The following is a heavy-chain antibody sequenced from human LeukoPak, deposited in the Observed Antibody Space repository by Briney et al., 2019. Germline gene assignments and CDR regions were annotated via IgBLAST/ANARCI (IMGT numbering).Heavy chain of an antibody. V-gene: IGHV3-33*06. CDR1: GFTFSSYG. CDR2: IWYDGSNK. J-gene: IGHJ6*03. Sequence: PGRSLRLSCAASGFTFSSYGMHWVRQAPGKGLEWVAVIWYDGSNKYYADSVKGRFTISRDNSKNTLYLQMNSLRAEDTAVYYCAKNHNDVYYYYYYTDVWGKGTTVTVSS. CDR3: AKNHNDVYYYYYYTDV. D-gene: IGHD1-14*01.